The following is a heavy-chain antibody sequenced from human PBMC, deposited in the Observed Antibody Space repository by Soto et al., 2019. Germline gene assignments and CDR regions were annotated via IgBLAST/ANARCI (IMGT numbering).Heavy chain of an antibody. CDR2: INPSGGST. D-gene: IGHD3-10*01. CDR3: ARDILWFGELLSYRKYYYYVMDV. J-gene: IGHJ6*02. CDR1: GYTFTSYY. V-gene: IGHV1-46*01. Sequence: GASVKVSCKASGYTFTSYYMHWVRQAPGQGLEWMGIINPSGGSTSYAQKFQGRVTMTRDTSTSTVYMELSSLRSEDTAVYYCARDILWFGELLSYRKYYYYVMDVWGQGTTVTVSS.